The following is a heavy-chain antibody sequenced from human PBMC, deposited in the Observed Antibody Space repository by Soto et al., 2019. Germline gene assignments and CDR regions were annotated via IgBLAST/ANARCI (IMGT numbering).Heavy chain of an antibody. CDR2: MNPNSGNT. D-gene: IGHD6-19*01. J-gene: IGHJ4*02. CDR3: ARERSSGWYVDY. Sequence: QVQLVQSGAEVKKPGASVKVSCKASGYTLTSYDINWVRQATGQGLEWMGWMNPNSGNTGYAQKFQGRVTMTRNTSISTAYLEMSSLRSEDTAVYYCARERSSGWYVDYWGQGTLVTVSS. V-gene: IGHV1-8*01. CDR1: GYTLTSYD.